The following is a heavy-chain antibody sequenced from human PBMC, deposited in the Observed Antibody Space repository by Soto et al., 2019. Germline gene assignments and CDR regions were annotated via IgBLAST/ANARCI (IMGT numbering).Heavy chain of an antibody. J-gene: IGHJ4*02. Sequence: ESGGGVVQPGGSLTLSCAASSFTFSNYGMHWVRQAPGEGLEWVAVISYDGTNHYYADSVRGRFTLSRDNSKNTLYLHMDRLTSDDTAVYYCASDTKTGVVVPGAPKYWGQGTLVAVSS. CDR1: SFTFSNYG. CDR2: ISYDGTNH. CDR3: ASDTKTGVVVPGAPKY. V-gene: IGHV3-30*03. D-gene: IGHD2-2*01.